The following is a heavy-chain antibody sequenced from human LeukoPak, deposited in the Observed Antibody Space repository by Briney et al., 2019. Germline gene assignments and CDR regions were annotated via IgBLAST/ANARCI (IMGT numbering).Heavy chain of an antibody. D-gene: IGHD3-10*01. J-gene: IGHJ4*02. CDR1: GYTFTVYY. CDR3: ARGDVLLWFGEFSFDY. V-gene: IGHV1-2*02. CDR2: INPSSGGT. Sequence: GASVKVSCKASGYTFTVYYMHWVRQAPGQGLEWMGWINPSSGGTNYAQKFQGRVTMTRDTSISTAYMELSRLRSGDTAVYYCARGDVLLWFGEFSFDYWGQGTLVTVSS.